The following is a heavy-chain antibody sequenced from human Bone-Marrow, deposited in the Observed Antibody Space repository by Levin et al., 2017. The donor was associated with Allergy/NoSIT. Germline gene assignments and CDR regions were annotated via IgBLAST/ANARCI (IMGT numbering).Heavy chain of an antibody. J-gene: IGHJ5*01. V-gene: IGHV3-23*01. CDR3: AKDFFFGGAARPDAYDS. Sequence: GESLKISCVASGFTFGSYAMGWVRQAPGKGLQWVSGITGSGGKTWYADSVKGRFTISRDNSKNLLYLQMNGLRAEDTAFYYCAKDFFFGGAARPDAYDSWGQGSLVTVSS. CDR2: ITGSGGKT. CDR1: GFTFGSYA. D-gene: IGHD6-6*01.